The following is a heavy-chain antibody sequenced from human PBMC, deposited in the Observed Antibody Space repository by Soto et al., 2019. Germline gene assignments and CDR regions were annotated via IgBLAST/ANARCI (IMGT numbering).Heavy chain of an antibody. D-gene: IGHD3-16*01. CDR1: GFTVSSTY. Sequence: EVQLVESGGGLIQPGGSLRLSCAASGFTVSSTYMSWVRQAPGKGLEWVSVIHTGGSAYYAGSVEGRFTISRDNVKNTLYLQMHSLRVDDTAVYYCARLALGPWGQGALVTVSS. CDR3: ARLALGP. CDR2: IHTGGSA. J-gene: IGHJ5*02. V-gene: IGHV3-53*01.